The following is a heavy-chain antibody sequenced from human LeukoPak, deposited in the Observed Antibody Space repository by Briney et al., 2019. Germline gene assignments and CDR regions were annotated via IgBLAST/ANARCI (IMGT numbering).Heavy chain of an antibody. J-gene: IGHJ4*02. V-gene: IGHV3-23*01. D-gene: IGHD4-17*01. CDR2: ISGSGGST. CDR3: AKDTTVTTGVVGY. Sequence: PGRSLRLSCAASGFTFSDYAMSWVRQAPGKGLEWVSAISGSGGSTYYADSVKGRFTISRDNSKNTLYLQMNSLRAEDTAVYYCAKDTTVTTGVVGYWGQGTLVTVSS. CDR1: GFTFSDYA.